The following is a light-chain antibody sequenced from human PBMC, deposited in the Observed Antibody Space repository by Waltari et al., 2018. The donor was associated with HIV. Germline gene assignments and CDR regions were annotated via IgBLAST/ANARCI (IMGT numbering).Light chain of an antibody. CDR1: GSAVGGYNY. V-gene: IGLV2-14*01. CDR2: EVS. J-gene: IGLJ1*01. CDR3: SSYTSSSTYV. Sequence: QSALTQPASVSGSPGQSITISCTGTGSAVGGYNYVSWYQHHPGKAPTLISYEVSNRPSGVSNRFSGSKSGNTASLTISGLQAEDEADYYCSSYTSSSTYVFGTGTKVTVL.